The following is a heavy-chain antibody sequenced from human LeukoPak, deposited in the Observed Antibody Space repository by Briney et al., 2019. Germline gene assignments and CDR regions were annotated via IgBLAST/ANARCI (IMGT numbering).Heavy chain of an antibody. CDR1: GFTFSSYA. CDR3: ARWSPQSYGKYYLDS. J-gene: IGHJ4*02. Sequence: QPGGSLRLSCAASGFTFSSYAMSWIRQAPGKGLEWVSAISGSGGSTYYADSVKGRFTISRDNSKNTLYLQMNSLRAEDTAVYYCARWSPQSYGKYYLDSWGQGTLVTVSS. D-gene: IGHD1-26*01. V-gene: IGHV3-23*01. CDR2: ISGSGGST.